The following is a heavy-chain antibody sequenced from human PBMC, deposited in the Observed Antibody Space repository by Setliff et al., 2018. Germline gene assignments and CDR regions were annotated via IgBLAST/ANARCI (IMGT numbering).Heavy chain of an antibody. Sequence: PSETLSLTCAVYGGSFSGYYWSWIRQPPGKGLEWIGEINHSGSTNYNPSLKSRVAISVDKSKNQFSLKLSSVTAADTAVYYCARDLYSSSSGGFYYYYYYMDVWGKGTTVTVSS. D-gene: IGHD6-6*01. CDR2: INHSGST. CDR3: ARDLYSSSSGGFYYYYYYMDV. J-gene: IGHJ6*03. CDR1: GGSFSGYY. V-gene: IGHV4-34*01.